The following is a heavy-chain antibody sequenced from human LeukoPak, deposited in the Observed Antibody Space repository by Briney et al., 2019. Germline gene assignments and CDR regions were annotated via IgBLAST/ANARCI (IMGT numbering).Heavy chain of an antibody. CDR1: GFTFSSYA. Sequence: GGSLRLSCAASGFTFSSYAMSWVRQAPGKGLEWVSAISGSGGSTYYADSVKGRFTISSDNSKNTLYLQMNSPRAEDTAVYYCAKDGSALLWFGESDAFDIWGQGTMVTVSS. V-gene: IGHV3-23*01. D-gene: IGHD3-10*01. CDR3: AKDGSALLWFGESDAFDI. CDR2: ISGSGGST. J-gene: IGHJ3*02.